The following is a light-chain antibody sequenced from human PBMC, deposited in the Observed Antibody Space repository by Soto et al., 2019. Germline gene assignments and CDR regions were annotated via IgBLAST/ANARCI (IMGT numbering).Light chain of an antibody. V-gene: IGKV1-5*01. CDR1: QGVDKW. J-gene: IGKJ3*01. CDR3: QQYKSYSLIT. CDR2: EGS. Sequence: DIQMTQSPSTLSASVGDRVTITCRASQGVDKWLAWYQQTPGKAPKLLIYEGSTLQSGVPSRFSDSGYGTEFSLTISTLQPEDFATYFCQQYKSYSLITFGPGTKVDIK.